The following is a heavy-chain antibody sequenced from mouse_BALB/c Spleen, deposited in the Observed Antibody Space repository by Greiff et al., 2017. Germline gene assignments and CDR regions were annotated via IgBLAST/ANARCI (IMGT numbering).Heavy chain of an antibody. V-gene: IGHV5-12-2*01. CDR3: ARHSYYGSRNYFDY. CDR2: ISNGGGST. CDR1: GFTFSSYT. Sequence: VQRVESGGGLVQPGGSLKLSCAASGFTFSSYTMSWVRQTPEKRLEWVAYISNGGGSTYYPDTVKGRFTISRDNAKNTLYLQMSSLKSEDTAMYYCARHSYYGSRNYFDYWGQGTTLTVSS. D-gene: IGHD1-1*01. J-gene: IGHJ2*01.